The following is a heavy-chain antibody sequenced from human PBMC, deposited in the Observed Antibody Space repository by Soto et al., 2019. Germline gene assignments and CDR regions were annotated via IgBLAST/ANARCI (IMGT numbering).Heavy chain of an antibody. CDR2: IYYTGST. Sequence: PSGTLSLTCTVSGAPISAFYWTWIRQPPGRGLEWIGHIYYTGSTNYNPSLESRVTIPLDTSKNQFSLKLASVTAADTAVYYCARRSDGYTGAWFDPWGQGNLVTVSS. CDR1: GAPISAFY. V-gene: IGHV4-59*01. J-gene: IGHJ5*02. D-gene: IGHD5-18*01. CDR3: ARRSDGYTGAWFDP.